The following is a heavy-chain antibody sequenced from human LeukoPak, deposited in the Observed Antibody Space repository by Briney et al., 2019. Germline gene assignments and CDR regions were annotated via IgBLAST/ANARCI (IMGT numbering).Heavy chain of an antibody. CDR3: ARGGTVTIVGGVHYFDC. CDR1: GFTFSSYA. CDR2: ISSNGDTT. Sequence: GGSLRLSCAASGFTFSSYAMHWVRQAPGEGLESVSGISSNGDTTYYANSVKGRFSISRDNSKNTLYLQMGSLRDEDMAVYYCARGGTVTIVGGVHYFDCWGQGTLVTVSS. J-gene: IGHJ4*02. V-gene: IGHV3-64*01. D-gene: IGHD1-26*01.